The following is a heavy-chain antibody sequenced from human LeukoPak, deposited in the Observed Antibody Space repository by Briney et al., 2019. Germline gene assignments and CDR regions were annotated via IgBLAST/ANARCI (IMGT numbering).Heavy chain of an antibody. CDR1: GGSFSGYY. D-gene: IGHD2/OR15-2a*01. CDR2: INHSGST. CDR3: AREESFVDY. V-gene: IGHV4-34*01. J-gene: IGHJ4*02. Sequence: PSETLSLTCAVYGGSFSGYYWSWIRQPPGKGLEWIGEINHSGSTNYNPSLKSRVTISVDTSKNQFSLKLSSMTAADTAVYYCAREESFVDYWGQGTLVTVSS.